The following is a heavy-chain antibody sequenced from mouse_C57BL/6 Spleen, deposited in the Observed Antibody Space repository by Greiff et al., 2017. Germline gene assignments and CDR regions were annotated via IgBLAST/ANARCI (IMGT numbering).Heavy chain of an antibody. CDR1: GYAFSSYW. J-gene: IGHJ2*01. CDR3: ARYYYGSSSDYFDY. V-gene: IGHV1-80*01. Sequence: VQLQQSGAELVKPGASVKISCKASGYAFSSYWMNWVKQRPGKGLEWIGQIYPGDGDTNYNGKFKGKATLTADKSSSTAYMQLSSLTSEDSAVYFCARYYYGSSSDYFDYWGQGTTLTVSS. CDR2: IYPGDGDT. D-gene: IGHD1-1*01.